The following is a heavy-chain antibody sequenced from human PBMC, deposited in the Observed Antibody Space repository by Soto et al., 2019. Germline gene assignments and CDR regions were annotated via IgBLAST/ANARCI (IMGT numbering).Heavy chain of an antibody. D-gene: IGHD5-12*01. Sequence: SETLSLTCTVYGGSISSYYWSWIRQPQGKGLELIGYIYYSGSTNYNPSLKNRGTISVDPSKNQFSLKLSSVTAADTTVYYCGRDTVANYYYYYGMDVSGQVTTGTV. CDR1: GGSISSYY. CDR3: GRDTVANYYYYYGMDV. CDR2: IYYSGST. V-gene: IGHV4-59*01. J-gene: IGHJ6*02.